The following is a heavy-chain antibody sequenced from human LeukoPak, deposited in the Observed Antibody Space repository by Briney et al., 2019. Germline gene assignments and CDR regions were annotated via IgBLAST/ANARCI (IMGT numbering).Heavy chain of an antibody. CDR3: ARGPGSRYGSGSWIYYYYMDV. Sequence: SETLSLTCLVSGDSLSSGYYWSWIRQPPGKGLEWIGYIYYSGSTNYNPSLKSRVTISVDTSKNQFSLKLSSVTAADTAVYYCARGPGSRYGSGSWIYYYYMDVWGKGTTVTISS. J-gene: IGHJ6*03. CDR1: GDSLSSGYY. CDR2: IYYSGST. V-gene: IGHV4-61*01. D-gene: IGHD3-10*01.